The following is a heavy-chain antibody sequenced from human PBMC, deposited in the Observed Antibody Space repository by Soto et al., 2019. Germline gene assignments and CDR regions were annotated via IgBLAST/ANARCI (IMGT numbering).Heavy chain of an antibody. CDR1: GLIFSNYA. CDR3: AREGEITAVFDY. V-gene: IGHV3-23*01. D-gene: IGHD6-13*01. Sequence: GGSLRLSCVAPGLIFSNYAMSWVRQAPGKGLEWVSGISGSGGSPHYADSAKGRFTISRDNSKNTLFLQMNTLRAEDTAVYYCAREGEITAVFDYWGQGTLVTVSS. J-gene: IGHJ4*02. CDR2: ISGSGGSP.